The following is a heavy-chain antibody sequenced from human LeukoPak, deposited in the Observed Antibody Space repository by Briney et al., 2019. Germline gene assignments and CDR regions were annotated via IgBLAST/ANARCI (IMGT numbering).Heavy chain of an antibody. CDR3: ARVVSGGSYALSYYFDY. CDR2: ISAYNGNT. Sequence: ASVKVSCKASGGTFSSYAISWVRQAPGQGLEWMGWISAYNGNTNYAQKLQGRVTMTTDTSTSTAYMELRSLRSDDTAVYYCARVVSGGSYALSYYFDYWGQGTLVTVSS. V-gene: IGHV1-18*01. D-gene: IGHD2-15*01. CDR1: GGTFSSYA. J-gene: IGHJ4*02.